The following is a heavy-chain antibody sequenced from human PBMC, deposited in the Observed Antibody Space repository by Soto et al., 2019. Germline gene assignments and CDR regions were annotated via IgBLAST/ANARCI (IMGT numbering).Heavy chain of an antibody. CDR2: ISDDGDKR. J-gene: IGHJ4*02. Sequence: XGGLRLSCVDSGCTFSNYGMHWVRQPPGKGLEWVALISDDGDKRYYADSVRGRLIISRDNSKDTLYLQMNSLGPDDTAVYFCAKARVRIVGANSFDYWGQGTPVTV. V-gene: IGHV3-30*18. CDR1: GCTFSNYG. D-gene: IGHD1-26*01. CDR3: AKARVRIVGANSFDY.